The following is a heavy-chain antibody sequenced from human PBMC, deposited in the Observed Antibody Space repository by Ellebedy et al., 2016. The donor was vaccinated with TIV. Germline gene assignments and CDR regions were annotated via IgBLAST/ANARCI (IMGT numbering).Heavy chain of an antibody. J-gene: IGHJ5*02. Sequence: GESLKISCAASGFNFRSYWMTLVRQAPGKGLEWVAKIRPEGDEIYYVESVKGRFTISRDNAKNLLFLQMNSLRVEDTAVYYCARRASYGDYAVQVNPWFDPWGQGTLVTVSS. D-gene: IGHD4-17*01. CDR2: IRPEGDEI. CDR3: ARRASYGDYAVQVNPWFDP. CDR1: GFNFRSYW. V-gene: IGHV3-7*01.